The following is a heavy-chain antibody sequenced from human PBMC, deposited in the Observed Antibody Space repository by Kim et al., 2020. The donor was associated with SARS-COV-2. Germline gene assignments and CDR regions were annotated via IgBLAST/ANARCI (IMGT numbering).Heavy chain of an antibody. CDR3: ARASAAQPV. V-gene: IGHV4-59*01. Sequence: SETLSLTCTVSGGSLRSYYWSWIRQPPGKGLEWIGYIYYTGSTNYNPSLKSRVTIAVDTSKNQFSLKVSSVTAADTAVYYCARASAAQPVWGQGTLVTVSS. J-gene: IGHJ4*02. CDR1: GGSLRSYY. D-gene: IGHD3-10*01. CDR2: IYYTGST.